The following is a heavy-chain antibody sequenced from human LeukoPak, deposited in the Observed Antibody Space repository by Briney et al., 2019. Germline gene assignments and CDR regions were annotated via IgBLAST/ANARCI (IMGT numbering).Heavy chain of an antibody. Sequence: SETLSLTCIVSGDSISSGRYYWTWLRQPAGKALEWIGRIHTSGNTNYSPSLKSRVTISRDTSKNQFSLRLTSVAAADTAVYYCARRYSYGYVGIVNWFDPWGQGTLVTVSS. CDR1: GDSISSGRYY. CDR2: IHTSGNT. D-gene: IGHD5-18*01. CDR3: ARRYSYGYVGIVNWFDP. V-gene: IGHV4-61*02. J-gene: IGHJ5*02.